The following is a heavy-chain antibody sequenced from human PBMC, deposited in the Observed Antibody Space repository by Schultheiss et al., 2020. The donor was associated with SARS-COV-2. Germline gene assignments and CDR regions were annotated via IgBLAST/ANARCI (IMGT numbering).Heavy chain of an antibody. V-gene: IGHV3-48*03. CDR2: ISSSGSTI. CDR1: GFTFSSYE. Sequence: GGSLRLSCAASGFTFSSYEMNWVRQAPGKGLEWVSYISSSGSTIYYADSVKGRFTISRDNAKNSLYLQMNSLRAEDTAVYYCARDYGDNQLYYYYGMDVWGQGTTVTVSS. CDR3: ARDYGDNQLYYYYGMDV. J-gene: IGHJ6*02. D-gene: IGHD4-17*01.